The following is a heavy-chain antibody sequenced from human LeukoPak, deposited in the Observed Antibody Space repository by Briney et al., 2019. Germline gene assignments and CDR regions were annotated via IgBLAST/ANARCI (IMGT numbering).Heavy chain of an antibody. Sequence: GGSLRLSCEASGFTFSKYRMHWVRQVPGKGLVWVSYINAHGDTTTYADSVRGRYTISRDNAKNTVFLQMNSLGAEDTAFYYCARASGYLNDLDYWGQGTLVTVSS. V-gene: IGHV3-74*01. J-gene: IGHJ4*02. CDR2: INAHGDTT. D-gene: IGHD3-3*01. CDR1: GFTFSKYR. CDR3: ARASGYLNDLDY.